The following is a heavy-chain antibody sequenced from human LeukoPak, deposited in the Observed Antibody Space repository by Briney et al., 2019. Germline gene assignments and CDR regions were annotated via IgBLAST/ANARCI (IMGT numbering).Heavy chain of an antibody. J-gene: IGHJ4*02. V-gene: IGHV3-48*03. CDR3: ARVDYYDSSGFD. CDR1: GFTFSSYE. D-gene: IGHD3-22*01. Sequence: GGSLRLSCAASGFTFSSYEMNWARQAPGKGLEWVSYISSSGSTIYYADSVKGRFTISRDNAKNSLYLQMNSLRAEDTAVYYCARVDYYDSSGFDWGQGTLVTVSS. CDR2: ISSSGSTI.